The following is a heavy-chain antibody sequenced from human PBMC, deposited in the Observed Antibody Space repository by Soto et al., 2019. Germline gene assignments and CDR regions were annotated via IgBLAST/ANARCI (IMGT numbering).Heavy chain of an antibody. CDR2: IYYSGST. CDR3: ARGAGWDHYDHGMDV. CDR1: GGSISSGGYY. V-gene: IGHV4-31*03. D-gene: IGHD3-22*01. Sequence: PSETLSLTCTVSGGSISSGGYYWSWIRQHPGKGLEWIGYIYYSGSTYYNPSLKSRVTISVDTSKNQFSLKLSSVTAADTAVYYCARGAGWDHYDHGMDVWGQGTTVTVSS. J-gene: IGHJ6*02.